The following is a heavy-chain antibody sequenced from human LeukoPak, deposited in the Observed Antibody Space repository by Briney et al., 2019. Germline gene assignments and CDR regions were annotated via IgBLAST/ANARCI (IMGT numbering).Heavy chain of an antibody. CDR2: FIPTLGIA. V-gene: IGHV1-69*04. D-gene: IGHD3-22*01. CDR1: GGTFSSYA. Sequence: GASVKVSCKASGGTFSSYAISWVRQAPGQGLEWMGRFIPTLGIANYAQKFQGRVTITADKSTSTAYMELSSLRSEDTAVYYCARGSYYDSSGYYSAAEYFQHWGQGTLVTVSS. CDR3: ARGSYYDSSGYYSAAEYFQH. J-gene: IGHJ1*01.